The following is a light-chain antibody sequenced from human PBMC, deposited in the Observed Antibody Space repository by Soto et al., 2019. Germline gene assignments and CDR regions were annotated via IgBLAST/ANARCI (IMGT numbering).Light chain of an antibody. CDR1: SSDVGGYNY. J-gene: IGLJ1*01. Sequence: QSALTQPASVSGSPGQSITISCTGTSSDVGGYNYVSWYQQHPGKAPKLMIYEVSNRPSGVSNRFSGSKSGNTASLTISGLQAEDEADYYCSSYTSSSTPDVFGTWTKLTVL. V-gene: IGLV2-14*01. CDR2: EVS. CDR3: SSYTSSSTPDV.